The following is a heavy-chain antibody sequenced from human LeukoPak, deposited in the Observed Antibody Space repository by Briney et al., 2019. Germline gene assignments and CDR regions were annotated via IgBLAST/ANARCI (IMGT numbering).Heavy chain of an antibody. D-gene: IGHD4-17*01. CDR1: GFTFSNYA. V-gene: IGHV3-23*01. J-gene: IGHJ3*01. CDR2: ITAGGGT. CDR3: AKDPNGDYVGAFDS. Sequence: SGGSLRLSCAASGFTFSNYAMTWVRQAPGKGLEWVSSITAGGGTSYTDSVKGRFTVYRDNSKNTLYLQMNSLRAGDTALYYCAKDPNGDYVGAFDSWGQGTMVTVSS.